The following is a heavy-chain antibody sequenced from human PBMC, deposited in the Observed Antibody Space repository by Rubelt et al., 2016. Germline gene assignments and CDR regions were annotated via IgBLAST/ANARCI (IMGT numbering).Heavy chain of an antibody. CDR3: ARGRLGCTNGVCKGGWFDP. J-gene: IGHJ5*02. CDR1: GGSFSGYY. D-gene: IGHD2-8*01. CDR2: INHSGST. Sequence: QVQLQQWGAGLLKPSETLSLTCAVYGGSFSGYYWSWIRQPPGKGLEWIGEINHSGSTNYNPFLKGGVTISVDTSKNQFSLKLSSVTAADTAVYYCARGRLGCTNGVCKGGWFDPWGQGTLVTVSS. V-gene: IGHV4-34*01.